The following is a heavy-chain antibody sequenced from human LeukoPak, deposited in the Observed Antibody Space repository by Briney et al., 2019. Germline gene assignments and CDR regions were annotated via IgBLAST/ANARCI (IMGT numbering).Heavy chain of an antibody. CDR1: GFTVSNNY. CDR3: ARVEALTGGTNWLDP. V-gene: IGHV3-53*01. D-gene: IGHD3-16*01. J-gene: IGHJ5*02. CDR2: IYSGGNT. Sequence: GGSLRLSCAASGFTVSNNYMSWVRQAPGKGLEWVSIIYSGGNTYYADSVKGRFTISRDDSKNTLYLQMNRLRVADTAVYYCARVEALTGGTNWLDPWGQGTLVTVSS.